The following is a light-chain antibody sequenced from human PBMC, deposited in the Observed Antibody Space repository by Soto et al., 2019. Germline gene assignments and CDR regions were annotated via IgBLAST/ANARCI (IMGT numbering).Light chain of an antibody. Sequence: LLPQSPRTRSCSPGKRATLPCRPGQNVKNNFVAWYQQKPGQAPSLLIYGLSDRATGVPDRFSGSGSGTDFTLTISRLEPEDFAVYYCQQHGASITFGGGTRVENK. CDR3: QQHGASIT. CDR2: GLS. CDR1: QNVKNNF. V-gene: IGKV3-20*01. J-gene: IGKJ4*01.